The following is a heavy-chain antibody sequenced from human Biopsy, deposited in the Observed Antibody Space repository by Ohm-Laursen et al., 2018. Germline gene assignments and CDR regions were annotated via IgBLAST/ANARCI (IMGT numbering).Heavy chain of an antibody. CDR3: AKFEGDPTPSYYFDY. CDR2: IYGGGFGT. D-gene: IGHD3-10*01. J-gene: IGHJ4*02. Sequence: SLRLSCAASGFTFSDYAMSWVRQAPGKGLEWVAGIYGGGFGTYYADSVKGRFSISRDNSENTLYLRMNSLRAEDTAVYFCAKFEGDPTPSYYFDYWGQGTLVTVSS. V-gene: IGHV3-23*01. CDR1: GFTFSDYA.